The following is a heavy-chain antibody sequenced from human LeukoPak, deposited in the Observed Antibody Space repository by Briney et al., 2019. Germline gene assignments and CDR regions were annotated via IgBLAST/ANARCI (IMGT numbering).Heavy chain of an antibody. CDR3: ARNTPPYYDFRSGYYNYYYYYMDV. D-gene: IGHD3-3*01. CDR2: ISSSSSYI. J-gene: IGHJ6*03. V-gene: IGHV3-21*01. CDR1: GFTFSSYS. Sequence: PGGSLRLSCAASGFTFSSYSMNWVRQAPGRGLEWVSSISSSSSYIYYADSVKGRFTISRDNAKNSLYLQMNSLRAEDTAVYYCARNTPPYYDFRSGYYNYYYYYMDVWGKGTTVTVSS.